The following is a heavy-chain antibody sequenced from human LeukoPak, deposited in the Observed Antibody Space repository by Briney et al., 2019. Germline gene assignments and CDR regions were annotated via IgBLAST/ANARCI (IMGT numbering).Heavy chain of an antibody. CDR2: INPNSGGT. J-gene: IGHJ5*02. Sequence: ASVKVPCKASGYTFTGYYMHWVRQAPGQGLEWMGWINPNSGGTNYAQKFQGRVTKTRDTSISTAYMELSRLRSDDTAVYYCARSGDGYDDWFDPWGQGTLVTVSS. CDR1: GYTFTGYY. D-gene: IGHD5-12*01. CDR3: ARSGDGYDDWFDP. V-gene: IGHV1-2*02.